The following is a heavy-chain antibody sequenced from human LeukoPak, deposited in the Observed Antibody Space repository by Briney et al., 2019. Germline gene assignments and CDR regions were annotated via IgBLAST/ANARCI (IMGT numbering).Heavy chain of an antibody. J-gene: IGHJ4*02. CDR1: GFTFSYYA. Sequence: PGGSLRLSCAASGFTFSYYAMHWVRQAPGKGLEWVAVMSYDGINKYYADSVKGRFTISRDNSKNTLYLQMNSLRAEDMAVYYCASSAPYSSSPIDYWGQGTLVTVSS. CDR2: MSYDGINK. D-gene: IGHD6-6*01. V-gene: IGHV3-30-3*01. CDR3: ASSAPYSSSPIDY.